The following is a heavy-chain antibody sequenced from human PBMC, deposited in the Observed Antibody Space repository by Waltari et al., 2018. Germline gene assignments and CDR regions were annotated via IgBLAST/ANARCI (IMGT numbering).Heavy chain of an antibody. CDR2: IYYDGNKR. D-gene: IGHD1-1*01. Sequence: QVQLVESGGGVVQPGRSLRLSCAASGCDFGRYGMHWVRQAPGKGLEVVSIIYYDGNKRYYADSVKGRFTVSRDNSKNTMYLQMNSLRPEDTALYYCARPDNERAFDIWGQGTMVTVSS. J-gene: IGHJ3*02. CDR1: GCDFGRYG. CDR3: ARPDNERAFDI. V-gene: IGHV3-30*03.